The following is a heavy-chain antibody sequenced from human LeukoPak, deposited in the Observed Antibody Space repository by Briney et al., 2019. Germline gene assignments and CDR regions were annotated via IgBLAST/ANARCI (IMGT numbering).Heavy chain of an antibody. Sequence: GGSLRLSCAASGFTFSSYAMSWVRQAPGKGLEWVSAISGSGGSTYYADSVKGRFTISRDNSKNTPYLQMNSLRAEDTAVYYCAKGHRAIAAAGTWFDPWGQGTLVTVSS. J-gene: IGHJ5*02. CDR3: AKGHRAIAAAGTWFDP. CDR2: ISGSGGST. V-gene: IGHV3-23*01. CDR1: GFTFSSYA. D-gene: IGHD6-13*01.